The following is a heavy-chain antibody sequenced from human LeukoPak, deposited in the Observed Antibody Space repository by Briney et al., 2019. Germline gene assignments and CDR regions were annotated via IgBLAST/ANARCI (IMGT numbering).Heavy chain of an antibody. J-gene: IGHJ5*02. CDR1: GFTFSSYW. Sequence: GGSLRLSCAASGFTFSSYWMSWVRQAPGKGLEWVANIKQDGSEKYYVDSVKGRFTISRDNSKNTLYLQMNSLRVEDTAVYYCAGSLLWFGDPHWFDPWGQGTLVTVSS. CDR3: AGSLLWFGDPHWFDP. D-gene: IGHD3-10*01. V-gene: IGHV3-7*01. CDR2: IKQDGSEK.